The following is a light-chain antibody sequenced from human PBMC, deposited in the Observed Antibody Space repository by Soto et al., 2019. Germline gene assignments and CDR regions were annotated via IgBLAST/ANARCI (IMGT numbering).Light chain of an antibody. J-gene: IGLJ3*02. CDR2: SND. CDR3: AVWGNNLNGPGV. Sequence: QSVLTQPRSASGPPGQRVTISSSGRGSTIGSNTVDWYQQLPGTAPKLLIYSNDQRPLGVPDRFSVSRSGTSASLAISGLQPYDERIYYCAVWGNNLNGPGVFGGGTKLTVL. CDR1: GSTIGSNT. V-gene: IGLV1-44*01.